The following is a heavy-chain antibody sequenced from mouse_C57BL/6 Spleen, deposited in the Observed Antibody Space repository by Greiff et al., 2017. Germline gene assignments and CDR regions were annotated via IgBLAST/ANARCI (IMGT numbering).Heavy chain of an antibody. J-gene: IGHJ2*01. CDR1: GYTFTSYW. CDR3: TRSTLAYFDY. D-gene: IGHD4-1*01. CDR2: IYSGNSDT. V-gene: IGHV1-5*01. Sequence: EVQLQQSGTVLARPGASVKMSCNTSGYTFTSYWMHWVKQWPGQGLEWIGAIYSGNSDTSYNQKFKGKGKLTAVTSASTAYMELSSLTNEDSAIYYCTRSTLAYFDYWGQGTTLTVSS.